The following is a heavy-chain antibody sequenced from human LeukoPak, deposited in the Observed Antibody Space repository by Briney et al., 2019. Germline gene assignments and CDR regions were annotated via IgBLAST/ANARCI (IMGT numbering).Heavy chain of an antibody. CDR3: VKDGHSVTIFDY. V-gene: IGHV3-23*01. Sequence: GGSLRLSCSASGFTFNTFAMSWVRQAPGKGLEWVSGITGSGGRTYYGASVKGRFSISRDNSKNTLSLQMNSLRPEDTAVYYCVKDGHSVTIFDYWGRGTLVTVSS. D-gene: IGHD4-17*01. J-gene: IGHJ4*02. CDR1: GFTFNTFA. CDR2: ITGSGGRT.